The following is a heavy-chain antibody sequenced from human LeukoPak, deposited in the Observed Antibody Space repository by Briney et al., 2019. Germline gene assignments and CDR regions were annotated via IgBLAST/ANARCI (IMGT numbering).Heavy chain of an antibody. J-gene: IGHJ4*02. CDR2: IYSRSI. CDR3: ARLPTVTFFDY. D-gene: IGHD4-17*01. Sequence: SETLSLTCTVSGGSISSSSYYWGWIRQPPGKGLEWIGSIYSRSIYYNPSLKSRVTISVDTSKNQFSLKLSSVTAADTAVYYCARLPTVTFFDYWGQGTLVTVSS. CDR1: GGSISSSSYY. V-gene: IGHV4-39*01.